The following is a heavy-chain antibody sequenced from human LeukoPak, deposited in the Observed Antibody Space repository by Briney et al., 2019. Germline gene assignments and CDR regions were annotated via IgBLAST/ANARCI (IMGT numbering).Heavy chain of an antibody. V-gene: IGHV4-4*07. J-gene: IGHJ3*02. D-gene: IGHD2-2*01. CDR2: IYTSGST. CDR1: GGSISNYY. Sequence: PSETLSLTCTVSGGSISNYYWSWIRQPAGKGLEWIGRIYTSGSTNYNPSLNSRATISVDKSKNQFSLKLSSVTAADTAVYYCARMEYCGSTSCPDAFDIWGQGTMVTVSS. CDR3: ARMEYCGSTSCPDAFDI.